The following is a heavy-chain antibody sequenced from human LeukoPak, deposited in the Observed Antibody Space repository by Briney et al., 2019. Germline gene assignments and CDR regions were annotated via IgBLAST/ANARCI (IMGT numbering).Heavy chain of an antibody. V-gene: IGHV5-51*01. CDR2: IHPGNSDI. CDR3: ARAPTAFPNWFDP. J-gene: IGHJ5*02. D-gene: IGHD2/OR15-2a*01. Sequence: GESLKISCKGSGYNFANYWIAWVRQMPGKGLEWMGIIHPGNSDIRYSPSFQGQVTISADKSISTAYLQWSSLKASDTAIYYCARAPTAFPNWFDPWGQGTLVTVSS. CDR1: GYNFANYW.